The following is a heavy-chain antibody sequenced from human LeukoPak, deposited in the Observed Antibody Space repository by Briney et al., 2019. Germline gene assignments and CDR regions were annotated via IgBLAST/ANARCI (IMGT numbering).Heavy chain of an antibody. J-gene: IGHJ4*02. Sequence: NPSQTLSLTCTVSGGSISSGGYYWSWIRQHPGKGLEWIGYIYYSGSTYYNPSLKSRVTISVDTSKNQFSLKLSSVTAADTAVYYCARDLLPGLYFDYWGQGTLVTVSS. V-gene: IGHV4-31*03. CDR3: ARDLLPGLYFDY. CDR1: GGSISSGGYY. CDR2: IYYSGST. D-gene: IGHD1-14*01.